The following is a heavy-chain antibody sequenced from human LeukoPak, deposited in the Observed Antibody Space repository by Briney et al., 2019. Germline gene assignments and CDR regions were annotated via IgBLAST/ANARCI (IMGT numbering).Heavy chain of an antibody. Sequence: SVKVSCKASGGTFSSYAISWVRQAPGQGLEWMGGIIPIFGTANYAQKFQGRVTITTDESTSTAYMELSSLRSEDTAVYYCARIAVAGTPCDYWGQGTLVTVSS. V-gene: IGHV1-69*05. CDR2: IIPIFGTA. J-gene: IGHJ4*02. D-gene: IGHD6-19*01. CDR3: ARIAVAGTPCDY. CDR1: GGTFSSYA.